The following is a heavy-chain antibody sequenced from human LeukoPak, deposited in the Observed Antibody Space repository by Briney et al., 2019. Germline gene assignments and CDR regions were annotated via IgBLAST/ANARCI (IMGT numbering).Heavy chain of an antibody. CDR1: GGSISSGGYY. D-gene: IGHD6-13*01. CDR3: ARRNYYGYSSSWCDY. J-gene: IGHJ4*02. Sequence: SETLSLTCTVSGGSISSGGYYWSWIRQPPGKGLEWIGEINHSGSTNYNPSLKSRVTISADTSKNQFSLKLSSVTAADTAVYYCARRNYYGYSSSWCDYWGQGTLVTVSS. V-gene: IGHV4-39*07. CDR2: INHSGST.